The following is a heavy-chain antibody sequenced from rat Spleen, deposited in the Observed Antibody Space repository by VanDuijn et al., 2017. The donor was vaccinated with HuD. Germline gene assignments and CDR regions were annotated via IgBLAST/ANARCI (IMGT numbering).Heavy chain of an antibody. D-gene: IGHD1-4*01. V-gene: IGHV5-29*01. J-gene: IGHJ2*01. CDR1: GFTFSDYG. CDR2: ISYDGIST. CDR3: SPLLGYNLDH. Sequence: EVQLVESGGGLVQPGRSLKLSCAASGFTFSDYGLAWVRQAPTKGLEWVAAISYDGISTYYRDSVRGRFTISSDNAKSTLYLQMNSLRSEDTATYYCSPLLGYNLDHWGQGVMVTASS.